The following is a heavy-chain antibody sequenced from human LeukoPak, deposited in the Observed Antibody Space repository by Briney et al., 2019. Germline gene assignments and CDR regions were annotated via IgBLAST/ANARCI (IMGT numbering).Heavy chain of an antibody. CDR2: IYASGRT. J-gene: IGHJ4*02. Sequence: SETLSLTCTVSGASISSYYWNWIRQSAGKGLEWVGRIYASGRTNYNPSLKSRVTISMDKSKNQFCLNLKSVTAADTAIYYCARDFYGDDGHHPFDYWGQGVLVTVS. CDR3: ARDFYGDDGHHPFDY. D-gene: IGHD2/OR15-2a*01. V-gene: IGHV4-4*07. CDR1: GASISSYY.